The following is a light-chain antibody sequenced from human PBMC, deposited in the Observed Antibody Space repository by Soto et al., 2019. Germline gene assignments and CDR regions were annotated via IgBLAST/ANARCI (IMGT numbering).Light chain of an antibody. Sequence: QSVLTQPASVSGSPGQSITISCTGTSSDVGGYNYVSWYQQHPGKAPKLMIYAVTDRPSGVSSRFSGSKSGNTASLTISGLQAEDEADYYYSSYTSSSTLFGTGDQGHRP. CDR1: SSDVGGYNY. V-gene: IGLV2-14*01. CDR3: SSYTSSSTL. J-gene: IGLJ1*01. CDR2: AVT.